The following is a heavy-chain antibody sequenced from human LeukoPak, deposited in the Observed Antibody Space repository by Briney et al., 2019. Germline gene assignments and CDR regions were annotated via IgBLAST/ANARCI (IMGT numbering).Heavy chain of an antibody. J-gene: IGHJ4*02. Sequence: GGSLRLSCVASGFTFSNYWIHWLRQVPGKGLVWVSRTSLDGRSTTYADSVKGRFTTSRDNARNTLFLQMNSLRAEDTAVYYCARESFAARWDWGQGTLVTVSS. V-gene: IGHV3-74*01. CDR1: GFTFSNYW. D-gene: IGHD6-6*01. CDR3: ARESFAARWD. CDR2: TSLDGRST.